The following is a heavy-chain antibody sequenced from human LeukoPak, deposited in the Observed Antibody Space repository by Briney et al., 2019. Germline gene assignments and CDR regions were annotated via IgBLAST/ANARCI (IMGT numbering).Heavy chain of an antibody. Sequence: PSQTLSLTCTVSGGSISSGDYYWSWIRQPPGKGLEWIGYIYYSGSTYYNPSLKSRVTISVDTSKNQFSLKLSSVTAADTAVYYCARTYGSGSYAFDIWGQGTMVTASS. D-gene: IGHD3-10*01. CDR2: IYYSGST. V-gene: IGHV4-30-4*01. CDR3: ARTYGSGSYAFDI. CDR1: GGSISSGDYY. J-gene: IGHJ3*02.